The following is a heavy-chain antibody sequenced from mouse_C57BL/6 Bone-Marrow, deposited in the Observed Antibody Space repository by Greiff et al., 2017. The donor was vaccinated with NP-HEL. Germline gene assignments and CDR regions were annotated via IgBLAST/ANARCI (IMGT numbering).Heavy chain of an antibody. V-gene: IGHV6-6*01. J-gene: IGHJ4*01. CDR1: GFTFSDAW. D-gene: IGHD1-1*01. Sequence: EVKLMESGGGLVQPGGSMKLSCAASGFTFSDAWMDWVRQSPEKGLEWVAEIRNKANNHATYYAESVKGRFTISRDDSKSSVYLQMNSLRAEDTGIYYCTTTYGSTLYYAMDYWGQGTSVTVSS. CDR2: IRNKANNHAT. CDR3: TTTYGSTLYYAMDY.